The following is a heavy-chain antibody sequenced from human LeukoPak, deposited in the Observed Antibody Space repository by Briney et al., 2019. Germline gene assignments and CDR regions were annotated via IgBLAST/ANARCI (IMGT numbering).Heavy chain of an antibody. D-gene: IGHD6-6*01. V-gene: IGHV4-34*01. CDR2: INHSGST. Sequence: SETLSLTCTVYGGSFSGDYWSWIRQPPGKGLEWIGEINHSGSTNYNPSLKSRVTISVDTSKNQFSLKLSSVTAADTAVYFCARGVPVYYYYCMGVWGKGTTVTVSS. CDR1: GGSFSGDY. CDR3: ARGVPVYYYYCMGV. J-gene: IGHJ6*03.